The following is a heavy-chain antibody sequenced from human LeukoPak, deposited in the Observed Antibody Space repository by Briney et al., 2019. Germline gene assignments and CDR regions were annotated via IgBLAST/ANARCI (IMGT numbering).Heavy chain of an antibody. CDR3: TRQLDSSGSPFGH. J-gene: IGHJ4*02. CDR1: GFTFSGSA. D-gene: IGHD3-22*01. V-gene: IGHV3-73*01. Sequence: PGGSLRLSCAASGFTFSGSAMHWVRQASGKGLEWVGRIRSKANSYATAYAASVKRRFTIYRDDSKNTAYLKMNSLKTEDTAVYYCTRQLDSSGSPFGHWGRGTLVTVSS. CDR2: IRSKANSYAT.